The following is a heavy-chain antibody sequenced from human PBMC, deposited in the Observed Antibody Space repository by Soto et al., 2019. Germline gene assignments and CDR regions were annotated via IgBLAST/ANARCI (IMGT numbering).Heavy chain of an antibody. D-gene: IGHD2-15*01. J-gene: IGHJ4*02. CDR1: GGSISSSNW. V-gene: IGHV4-4*02. Sequence: QVQLQESGPGLVKPSGTLSLTCAVSGGSISSSNWWSWVRQPPGKGLEWNGEIYHSGSTNYNPSLKSRVTMSVDKSKSQCSLKLSSVTGADTAVYYCARDRCSGGSCYSGREWRYFDYWGQGTLVTVSS. CDR2: IYHSGST. CDR3: ARDRCSGGSCYSGREWRYFDY.